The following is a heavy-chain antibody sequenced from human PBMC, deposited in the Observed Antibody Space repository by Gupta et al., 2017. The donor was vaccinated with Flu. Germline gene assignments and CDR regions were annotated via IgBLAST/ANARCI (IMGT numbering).Heavy chain of an antibody. Sequence: QVQLVESGGGVVQPGRSLRLSCTVSGFTISTYGMHWVRQAPGEGLEWVAVISYDGRIKHYADSVKGRFTISRDTSENTLYLQMNNLRTDDTAVYYCAKDLEASFNYYYYMDVWGKGTTVTVSS. CDR2: ISYDGRIK. CDR3: AKDLEASFNYYYYMDV. V-gene: IGHV3-30*18. J-gene: IGHJ6*03. D-gene: IGHD6-6*01. CDR1: GFTISTYG.